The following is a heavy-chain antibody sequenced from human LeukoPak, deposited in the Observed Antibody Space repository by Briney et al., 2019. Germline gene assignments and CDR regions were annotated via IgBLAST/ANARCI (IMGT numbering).Heavy chain of an antibody. J-gene: IGHJ3*02. D-gene: IGHD4-23*01. V-gene: IGHV4-39*07. CDR2: IYHSGST. CDR1: GGSISSSSYY. Sequence: SETLSLTCTVSGGSISSSSYYWGWIRQPPGKGLEWIGSIYHSGSTYYNPSLKSRVTISVDTSKNQFSLKLSSVTAADTAVYYCARPAVDDAFDIWGQGTMVTASS. CDR3: ARPAVDDAFDI.